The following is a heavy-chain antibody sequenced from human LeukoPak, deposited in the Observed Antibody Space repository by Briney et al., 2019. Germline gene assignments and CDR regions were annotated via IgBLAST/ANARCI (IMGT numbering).Heavy chain of an antibody. CDR3: AGGTGFIIKD. Sequence: GGSLRLSCAGSAFIFSGHWMNWVRQTPGKGLEWVANIKQDGSEKNYVDSVKGRFTISRDNAKNSLYLQMNNQRVEDTAMYYCAGGTGFIIKDWGQGTLVTVSS. CDR2: IKQDGSEK. D-gene: IGHD3-9*01. CDR1: AFIFSGHW. V-gene: IGHV3-7*03. J-gene: IGHJ4*02.